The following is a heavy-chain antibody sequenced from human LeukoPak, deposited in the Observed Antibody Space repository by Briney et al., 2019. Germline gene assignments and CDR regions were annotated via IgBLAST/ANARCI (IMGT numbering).Heavy chain of an antibody. J-gene: IGHJ4*02. CDR2: IYSGGST. V-gene: IGHV3-23*03. CDR1: GFTFSSYD. D-gene: IGHD6-13*01. CDR3: AKLVRQQLPHY. Sequence: PGGSLRLSCAASGFTFSSYDMSWVRQAPGKGLEWVSVIYSGGSTHYADSVKGRFTISRDNSKNTLYVQMNSLRAEDTAVYYCAKLVRQQLPHYWGQGTLVTVSS.